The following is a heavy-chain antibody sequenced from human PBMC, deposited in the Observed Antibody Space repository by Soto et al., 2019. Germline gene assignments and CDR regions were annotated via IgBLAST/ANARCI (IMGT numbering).Heavy chain of an antibody. CDR2: ITSSGSST. CDR3: AKEWVAGTLFY. CDR1: GFTFSSYG. V-gene: IGHV3-23*01. Sequence: GSLRLSCAASGFTFSSYGMHWVRQAPGKGLEWVSVITSSGSSTNYADSVRGRFTISRDISKNTLYLQMNSLRSEDTALYYCAKEWVAGTLFYWGQGTLVTVSS. D-gene: IGHD6-13*01. J-gene: IGHJ4*02.